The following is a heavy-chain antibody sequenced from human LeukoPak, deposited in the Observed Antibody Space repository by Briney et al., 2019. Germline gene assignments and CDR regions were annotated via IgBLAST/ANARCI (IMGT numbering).Heavy chain of an antibody. J-gene: IGHJ5*02. CDR3: ARRLTQYDCFDP. Sequence: SQTLSLTCAISGDSVSSEDAAWNWIRQSPSRGLEWLGRTYYRSTWYNDYAVSVRGRITVNPDTSKNQFSLHLNSVTPEDTAVYYCARRLTQYDCFDPWGQGILVTVSS. CDR2: TYYRSTWYN. D-gene: IGHD2-2*01. CDR1: GDSVSSEDAA. V-gene: IGHV6-1*01.